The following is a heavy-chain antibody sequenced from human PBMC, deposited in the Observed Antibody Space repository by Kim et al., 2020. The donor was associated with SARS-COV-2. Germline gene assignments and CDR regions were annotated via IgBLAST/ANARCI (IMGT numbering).Heavy chain of an antibody. CDR3: ARDLSKYDYGDYYPFDP. CDR1: GFTFSSYG. Sequence: GGSLRLSCAASGFTFSSYGMHWVRQAPGKGLEWVAVIWYDGSNKYYADSVKGRFTISRDNSKNTLYLQMNSLRAEDTAVYYCARDLSKYDYGDYYPFDPWGQGTLVTVSS. D-gene: IGHD4-17*01. J-gene: IGHJ5*02. V-gene: IGHV3-33*01. CDR2: IWYDGSNK.